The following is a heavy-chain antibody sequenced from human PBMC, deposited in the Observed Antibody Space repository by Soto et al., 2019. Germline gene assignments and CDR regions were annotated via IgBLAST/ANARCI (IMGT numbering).Heavy chain of an antibody. CDR1: GFTFSSYG. D-gene: IGHD2-21*02. V-gene: IGHV3-30*18. J-gene: IGHJ6*02. CDR2: ISYDGSNK. Sequence: QVQLVESGGGVVQPGRSLRLSCAASGFTFSSYGMHWVRQAPGKGLEWVAVISYDGSNKYYADSVKGRFTISRDNSKNTXYXXMNSLRAEDTAVYYCAKGEGHIVVVTAIPVYGMDVWGQGTTVTVSS. CDR3: AKGEGHIVVVTAIPVYGMDV.